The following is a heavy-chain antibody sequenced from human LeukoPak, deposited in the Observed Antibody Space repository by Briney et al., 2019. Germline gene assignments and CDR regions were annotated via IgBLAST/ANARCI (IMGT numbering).Heavy chain of an antibody. J-gene: IGHJ6*03. CDR2: ISGSGGST. Sequence: GGSLRLSCAASGFTFSSYAMSWVRQAPGKGLEWVSAISGSGGSTYYADSVKGRFTISRDNSKNTLYLQMNSLRAEDTAVYYCAKDRSGWYYYYYMDVWGKGTTVTVSS. V-gene: IGHV3-23*01. D-gene: IGHD6-19*01. CDR3: AKDRSGWYYYYYMDV. CDR1: GFTFSSYA.